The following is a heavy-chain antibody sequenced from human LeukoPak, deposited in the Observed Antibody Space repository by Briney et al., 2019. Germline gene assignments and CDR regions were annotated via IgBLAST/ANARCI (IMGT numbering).Heavy chain of an antibody. CDR2: TYYRSKWYN. CDR3: ARDGMAVAVGYFDL. D-gene: IGHD6-19*01. V-gene: IGHV6-1*01. J-gene: IGHJ2*01. Sequence: SQTLSLTCAISGDSVSSNSATWNWIRPSPSRGLEWLGRTYYRSKWYNDYAVSVKSRITINPDTSKNQFSLQLNSVTPEDTAVYYCARDGMAVAVGYFDLWGRGTLVTVSS. CDR1: GDSVSSNSAT.